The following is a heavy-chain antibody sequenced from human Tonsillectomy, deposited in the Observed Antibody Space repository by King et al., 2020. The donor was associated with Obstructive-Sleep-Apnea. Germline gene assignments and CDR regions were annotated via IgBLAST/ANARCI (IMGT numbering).Heavy chain of an antibody. J-gene: IGHJ2*01. CDR2: IFHSGST. CDR1: GASISSSTYY. V-gene: IGHV4-39*07. D-gene: IGHD3-22*01. CDR3: ARGKKFYYDSSGYPNWYFDL. Sequence: LQLQESGPGLVKPSETLSLTCTVSGASISSSTYYWGWIRQPPGKGLEWIGNIFHSGSTYYNPSLKSRVTISIDTSKNQFSLKRSSVTAADTAVYYCARGKKFYYDSSGYPNWYFDLWGRGTLVTVSS.